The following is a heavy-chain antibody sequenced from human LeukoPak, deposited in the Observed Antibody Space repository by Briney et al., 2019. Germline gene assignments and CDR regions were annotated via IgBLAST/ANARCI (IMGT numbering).Heavy chain of an antibody. D-gene: IGHD6-13*01. CDR3: ARDRVQQLTYPGFYGMDV. J-gene: IGHJ6*02. CDR1: GFTFSSYA. CDR2: TGGSGTST. Sequence: PGGSLRLSCAASGFTFSSYAMNWVRQAPGKGLEWVSGTGGSGTSTYYADSVKGRFTISRDNSKNTLYLQMNSLRAEDTAVYYCARDRVQQLTYPGFYGMDVWGQGTTVTVSS. V-gene: IGHV3-23*01.